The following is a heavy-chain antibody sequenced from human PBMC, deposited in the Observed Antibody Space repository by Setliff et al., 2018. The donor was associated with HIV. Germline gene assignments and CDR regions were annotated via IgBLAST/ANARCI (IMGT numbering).Heavy chain of an antibody. V-gene: IGHV4-59*08. D-gene: IGHD3-3*01. CDR3: ATTTIFEVPRYYYYYMDV. J-gene: IGHJ6*03. Sequence: SETLSLTCTVSGGSISSYYWSWIRQPPGKGLEWIGYIYRTGSTKYNPSLKSRVTISVDTSKNQFSLKLSSVTAADTAVYNCATTTIFEVPRYYYYYMDVWGKGTTVTVSS. CDR1: GGSISSYY. CDR2: IYRTGST.